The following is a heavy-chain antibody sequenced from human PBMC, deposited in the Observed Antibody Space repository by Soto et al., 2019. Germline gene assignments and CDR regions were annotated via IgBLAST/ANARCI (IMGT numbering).Heavy chain of an antibody. CDR3: ARTLPCAFDVLTGYDYYFGS. CDR2: ISGSGTNT. V-gene: IGHV3-23*01. D-gene: IGHD3-9*01. Sequence: EVHLLESGGGLVQPGGSLRLSCAATGFTFSSFAMTWVRQAPGKGLEWVSTISGSGTNTYYADSVKGRFTFSRDNSKNPLFLQIRILRAQDTAMYYCARTLPCAFDVLTGYDYYFGSWGQGTLLTVSS. J-gene: IGHJ4*02. CDR1: GFTFSSFA.